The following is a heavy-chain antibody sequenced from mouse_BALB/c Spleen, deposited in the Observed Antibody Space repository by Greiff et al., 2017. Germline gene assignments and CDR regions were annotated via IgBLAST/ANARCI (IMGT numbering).Heavy chain of an antibody. Sequence: EVKLMESGPGLVKPSQSLSLTCSVTGYSITSGYYWNWIRQFPGNKLEWMGYISYDGSNNYNPSLKNRISITRDTSKNQFFLKLNSVTTEDTAAYDCAREIGFYYYGTSWFAYWGQGTLVTVSA. CDR3: AREIGFYYYGTSWFAY. V-gene: IGHV3-6*02. CDR1: GYSITSGYY. J-gene: IGHJ3*01. CDR2: ISYDGSN. D-gene: IGHD1-1*01.